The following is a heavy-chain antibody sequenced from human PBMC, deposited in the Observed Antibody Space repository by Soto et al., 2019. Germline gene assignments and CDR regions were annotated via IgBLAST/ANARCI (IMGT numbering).Heavy chain of an antibody. D-gene: IGHD3-3*01. J-gene: IGHJ4*02. CDR1: GFTFSDHY. CDR2: ISNSASTL. V-gene: IGHV3-11*01. CDR3: ARVGEMTYKD. Sequence: QVQLVESGGGLVKPGASLRLSCAASGFTFSDHYVTWIRQAPGKGLEWVSYISNSASTLYYADSVKGRFTISRDNDENSLYLQMNSLRAEDTAVYYCARVGEMTYKDWGQGTLVTVSS.